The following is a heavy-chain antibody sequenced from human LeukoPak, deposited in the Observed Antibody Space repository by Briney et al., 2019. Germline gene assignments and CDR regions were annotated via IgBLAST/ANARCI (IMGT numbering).Heavy chain of an antibody. D-gene: IGHD1-7*01. CDR1: GFTFSSYW. J-gene: IGHJ5*02. CDR3: ARSPDNWNYVWFDP. V-gene: IGHV3-7*03. CDR2: IKQDGGVK. Sequence: GGSLRLSCTASGFTFSSYWMSWVRQAPGKVLEWVATIKQDGGVKNYVDSVKGRFTVSRDNAENSLYLQMSSLRVEDTAVYYCARSPDNWNYVWFDPWGQGTLVTVSS.